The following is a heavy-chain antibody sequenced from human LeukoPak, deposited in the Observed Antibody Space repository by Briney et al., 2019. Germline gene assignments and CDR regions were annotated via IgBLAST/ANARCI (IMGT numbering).Heavy chain of an antibody. D-gene: IGHD3-10*01. CDR3: ARDRVGAFDI. CDR2: IWLDGSNE. Sequence: GGSLRLSCAASGFXFSNYGMHWVRQAPGKGLEWVAVIWLDGSNEYYADSVKGRFTISRDNSKNTLYLQMNSLRAEDTAVYYCARDRVGAFDIWGQGTMVTVSS. CDR1: GFXFSNYG. J-gene: IGHJ3*02. V-gene: IGHV3-33*01.